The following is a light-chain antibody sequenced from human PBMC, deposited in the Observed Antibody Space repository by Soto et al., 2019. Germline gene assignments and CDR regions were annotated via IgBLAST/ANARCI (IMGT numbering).Light chain of an antibody. Sequence: EIVMTQSPATLSVSPGERATLSCRASQSISSKLAWYQQKPGQAPRLLIYGASTRATGIPVRFSGSGSGTEFTLTISSLQSEDAAVYYGQEYNKWQSITFGGGTKVEIK. V-gene: IGKV3-15*01. CDR3: QEYNKWQSIT. J-gene: IGKJ4*01. CDR2: GAS. CDR1: QSISSK.